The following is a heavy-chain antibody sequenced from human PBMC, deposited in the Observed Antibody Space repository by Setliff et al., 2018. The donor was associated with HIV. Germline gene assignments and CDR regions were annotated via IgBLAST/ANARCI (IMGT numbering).Heavy chain of an antibody. Sequence: SETLSLTCTVSGGSISSYYWSWIRQPPGKGLEWIGYIYYSGSTNYNPSRKSRVTISVDTSKNQFSLKLSSVTAADTAVYYCSRASLNYGGNSGWFDPWGQGTLVTVSS. CDR1: GGSISSYY. V-gene: IGHV4-59*01. CDR2: IYYSGST. D-gene: IGHD4-17*01. CDR3: SRASLNYGGNSGWFDP. J-gene: IGHJ5*02.